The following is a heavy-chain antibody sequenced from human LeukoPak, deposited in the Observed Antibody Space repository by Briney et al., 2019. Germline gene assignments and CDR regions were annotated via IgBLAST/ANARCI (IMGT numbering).Heavy chain of an antibody. Sequence: GGSLRLSCAASGFSFSNYAMSWVRQAPGKGLEWVSAISGNGGSLYYADSMKGRFTISRDNSKSELYLQVNSLTAEDPAVYYCAKRDAYDSSGFSPLFDHWGQGTLVTVSS. D-gene: IGHD3-22*01. CDR1: GFSFSNYA. CDR3: AKRDAYDSSGFSPLFDH. CDR2: ISGNGGSL. J-gene: IGHJ4*02. V-gene: IGHV3-23*01.